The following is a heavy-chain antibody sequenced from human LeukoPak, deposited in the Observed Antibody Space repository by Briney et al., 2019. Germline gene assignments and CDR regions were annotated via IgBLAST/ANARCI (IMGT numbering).Heavy chain of an antibody. CDR1: GYRFSDYY. V-gene: IGHV3-11*01. J-gene: IGHJ4*02. CDR2: INDRGTAL. CDR3: ARDRRESIYGGLDS. D-gene: IGHD4/OR15-4a*01. Sequence: GGSLRLSCVGSGYRFSDYYMSWVRQTPGKGLQHISYINDRGTALYYEDSVKGRFTVSRDNARNSLYLEINSLQVEDTAVYYCARDRRESIYGGLDSWGQGIMVIVSS.